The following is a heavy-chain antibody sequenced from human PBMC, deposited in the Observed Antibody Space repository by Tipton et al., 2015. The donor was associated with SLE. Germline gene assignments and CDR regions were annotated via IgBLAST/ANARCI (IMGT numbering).Heavy chain of an antibody. D-gene: IGHD6-19*01. CDR2: ISSSGSII. Sequence: SLRLSCAASGFTFSDYYMSWIRQAPGKGLEWVSYISSSGSIIYYADSVKGRFTLSRDNAKNSLYLQMNSLRAEDTAVYYCARDPSFLIGAVAASFDYWGQGSLVNVSS. J-gene: IGHJ4*02. CDR3: ARDPSFLIGAVAASFDY. V-gene: IGHV3-11*04. CDR1: GFTFSDYY.